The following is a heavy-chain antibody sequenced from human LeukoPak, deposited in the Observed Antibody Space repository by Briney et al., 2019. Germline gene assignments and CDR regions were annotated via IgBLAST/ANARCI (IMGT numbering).Heavy chain of an antibody. CDR3: AKDGTYYYGSGTYYYFDY. CDR1: GFTFSSYG. V-gene: IGHV3-30*02. J-gene: IGHJ4*02. Sequence: GGSLRLSCAASGFTFSSYGMHWVRQAPGKGLEWVAFTRYDGTNEYYADSVKGRFTISRDNSKNTLYLQMNSLTAEDTAVYYCAKDGTYYYGSGTYYYFDYWGQGTLLTVPS. CDR2: TRYDGTNE. D-gene: IGHD3-10*01.